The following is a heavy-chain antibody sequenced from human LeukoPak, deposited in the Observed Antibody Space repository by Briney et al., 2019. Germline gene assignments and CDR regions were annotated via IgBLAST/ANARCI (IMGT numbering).Heavy chain of an antibody. J-gene: IGHJ4*02. V-gene: IGHV4-39*01. D-gene: IGHD2-8*01. CDR3: ARASVFEYYFDY. Sequence: PGGSLRLSCATSGFTFSSYGMHWVRQAPEKGLEWIGSIYVIGTNYSNPSLTSRLTMSVDTSKNQLFMKLRSVTVADTALYYCARASVFEYYFDYWGKGTLVTVSS. CDR1: GFTFSSYG. CDR2: IYVIGTN.